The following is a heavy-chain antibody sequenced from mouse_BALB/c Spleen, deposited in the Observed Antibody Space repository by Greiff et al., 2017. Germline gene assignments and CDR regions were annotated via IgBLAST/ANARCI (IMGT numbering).Heavy chain of an antibody. CDR3: VREGFTTVIFDY. CDR1: GFTFNTNA. D-gene: IGHD1-1*01. J-gene: IGHJ2*01. Sequence: EVQLVETGGGLVQPKGSLKLSCAASGFTFNTNAMNWVRQAPGKGLEWVARIRSKSNNYATYYADSVKDRFTITRDDSQSMLYLQMNNLKTEDTAMYYCVREGFTTVIFDYWGQGTTLTVSS. V-gene: IGHV10S3*01. CDR2: IRSKSNNYAT.